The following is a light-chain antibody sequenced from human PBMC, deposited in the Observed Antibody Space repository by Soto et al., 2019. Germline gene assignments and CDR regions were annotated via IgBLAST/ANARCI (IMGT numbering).Light chain of an antibody. CDR1: QGISNY. J-gene: IGKJ1*01. Sequence: DIQMTQSPSSLSASVGARVTITCRASQGISNYLAWYQQKPGKVPKLLIYAASTLQSGGPSQFSGSGSGTDFTLTISSLQPEDVATYYCQKYNSATWTFGQGTKVEIK. CDR2: AAS. V-gene: IGKV1-27*01. CDR3: QKYNSATWT.